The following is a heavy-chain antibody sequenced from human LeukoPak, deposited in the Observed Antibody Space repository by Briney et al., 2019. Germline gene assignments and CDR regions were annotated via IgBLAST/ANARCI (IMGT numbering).Heavy chain of an antibody. J-gene: IGHJ5*02. Sequence: SETLSLTCTVSGGSITSGASYWSWIRQPLGKGLEWIGNIYYSGNTYYNPSLRSRVTISVDTSKSQFTLKLSSVAAADTAVYYCARGGQIFDPWGQGTLVTVSS. V-gene: IGHV4-31*03. CDR3: ARGGQIFDP. CDR1: GGSITSGASY. CDR2: IYYSGNT. D-gene: IGHD2-15*01.